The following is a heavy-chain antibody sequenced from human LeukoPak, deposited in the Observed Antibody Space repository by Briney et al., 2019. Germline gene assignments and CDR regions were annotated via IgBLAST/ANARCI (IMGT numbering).Heavy chain of an antibody. CDR3: ARFGAYYYDSSTLSGGDWFDP. D-gene: IGHD3-22*01. V-gene: IGHV1-2*02. J-gene: IGHJ5*02. CDR2: INPNSGGT. CDR1: GYTFTSYG. Sequence: ASVKVSCKASGYTFTSYGISWVRQAPGQGLEWMGWINPNSGGTNYAQKFQGRVTMTRDTSISTAYMELSRLRSDDTAVYYCARFGAYYYDSSTLSGGDWFDPWGQGTLVTVSS.